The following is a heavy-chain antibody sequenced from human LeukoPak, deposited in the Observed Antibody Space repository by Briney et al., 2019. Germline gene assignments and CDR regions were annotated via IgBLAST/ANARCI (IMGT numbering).Heavy chain of an antibody. CDR2: TFNSGST. Sequence: SETLSLTCTVSGASISKSYWYWIRQPPGKELEWIGCTFNSGSTRYNPSLGSRVTISEDTSRNQFSLRLTSVTAADTATYYCSRASPGAIYYYGMDVWGHGTTVTVSS. CDR3: SRASPGAIYYYGMDV. J-gene: IGHJ6*02. D-gene: IGHD2/OR15-2a*01. CDR1: GASISKSY. V-gene: IGHV4-59*01.